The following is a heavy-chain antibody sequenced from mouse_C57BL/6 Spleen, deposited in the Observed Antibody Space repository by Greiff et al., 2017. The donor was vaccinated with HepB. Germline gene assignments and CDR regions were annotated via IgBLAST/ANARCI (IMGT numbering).Heavy chain of an antibody. V-gene: IGHV1-82*01. CDR3: SREELGYYGYDDCDE. Sequence: QVQLQQSGPELVKPGASVKISCKASGYAFSSSWMNWVKQRPGKGLEWIGRIYPGDGDTNYNGKFKGKATLTADKSSSTAYMQLSSLTSEGCAVYLGSREELGYYGYDDCDEWGQGTTLTVSS. J-gene: IGHJ2*01. CDR1: GYAFSSSW. D-gene: IGHD2-2*01. CDR2: IYPGDGDT.